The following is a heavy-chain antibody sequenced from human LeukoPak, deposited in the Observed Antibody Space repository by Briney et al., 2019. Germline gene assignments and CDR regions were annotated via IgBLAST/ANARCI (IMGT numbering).Heavy chain of an antibody. Sequence: SETLSLTRAVSGGSISSSNWWSWVRQPPGKGLEWIGEIYHSGSTNYNPSLKSRVTISLDKSKNQFSLNLTSVTAADTAVYYCARASHWNQLHYFDYWGQGTLVTVSS. CDR2: IYHSGST. CDR3: ARASHWNQLHYFDY. D-gene: IGHD1-1*01. J-gene: IGHJ4*02. V-gene: IGHV4-4*02. CDR1: GGSISSSNW.